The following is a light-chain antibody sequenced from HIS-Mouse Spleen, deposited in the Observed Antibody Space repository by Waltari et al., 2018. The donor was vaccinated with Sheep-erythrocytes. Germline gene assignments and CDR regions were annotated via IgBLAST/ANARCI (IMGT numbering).Light chain of an antibody. CDR3: QAWDSSTAWNVV. Sequence: SYELTQPPSVSVSPGQTASITCSGDKLGDKYACWYQQKPGQSPLLVIYQDSKRPSGIPERLSGSNSGNTATLTISGTQAMDEADYYCQAWDSSTAWNVVFGGGTKLTVL. V-gene: IGLV3-1*01. CDR1: KLGDKY. J-gene: IGLJ2*01. CDR2: QDS.